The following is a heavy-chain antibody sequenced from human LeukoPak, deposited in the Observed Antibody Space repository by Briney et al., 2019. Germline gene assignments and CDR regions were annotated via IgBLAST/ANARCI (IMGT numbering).Heavy chain of an antibody. Sequence: SETLSLTCAVYGGSFSGYYWSWIRQPPGKGLEWIGEINHSGSTNYNPSLKSRVTISVDTSKNQFSLKLSSVTAADTAVYYCARLFLSSYLNWFDPWGQGTLVTVSS. CDR1: GGSFSGYY. J-gene: IGHJ5*02. CDR3: ARLFLSSYLNWFDP. CDR2: INHSGST. D-gene: IGHD3-16*02. V-gene: IGHV4-34*01.